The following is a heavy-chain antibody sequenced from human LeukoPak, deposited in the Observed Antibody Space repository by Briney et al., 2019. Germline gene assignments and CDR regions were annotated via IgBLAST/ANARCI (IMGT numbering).Heavy chain of an antibody. J-gene: IGHJ4*02. CDR1: GYSISSGYY. Sequence: SETLSLTCTVSGYSISSGYYWGWIRQPPGKGLEWIGSIYHSGSTYYNPSLKSRVTISVDTSKNQFSLKLSSVTAADTAVYYCARPRGYSYGYADYWGQGTLVTVSS. CDR3: ARPRGYSYGYADY. D-gene: IGHD5-18*01. V-gene: IGHV4-38-2*02. CDR2: IYHSGST.